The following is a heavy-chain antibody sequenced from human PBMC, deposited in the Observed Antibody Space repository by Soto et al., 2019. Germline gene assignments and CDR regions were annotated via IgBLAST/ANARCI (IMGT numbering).Heavy chain of an antibody. CDR2: INAANGDT. Sequence: ASVKVSCKASGYTFTSYGIHWVRQAPGQRLEWMGWINAANGDTKYSPKFQGRVTITRDTSASAAYMELSSLRSEDTAVYYCVRRHVSATGIDWFDPWGQGTLVTVSS. V-gene: IGHV1-3*01. J-gene: IGHJ5*02. CDR1: GYTFTSYG. D-gene: IGHD6-13*01. CDR3: VRRHVSATGIDWFDP.